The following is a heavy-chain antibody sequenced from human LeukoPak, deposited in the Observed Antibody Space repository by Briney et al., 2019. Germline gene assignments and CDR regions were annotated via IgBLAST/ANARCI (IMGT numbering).Heavy chain of an antibody. Sequence: GGSLRLSCAASGLTPSTCGMSWVRQAPGKGLEWVSAISGSGDGTYYADSVKGRFTISRDNSKSMLYLEMNSLRAEDTATYYCAARPTSTAAAPSDFWGQGTLVTVSS. D-gene: IGHD6-25*01. CDR1: GLTPSTCG. V-gene: IGHV3-23*01. CDR2: ISGSGDGT. J-gene: IGHJ4*02. CDR3: AARPTSTAAAPSDF.